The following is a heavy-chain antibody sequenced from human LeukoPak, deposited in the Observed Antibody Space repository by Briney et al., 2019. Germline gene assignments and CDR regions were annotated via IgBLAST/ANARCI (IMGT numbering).Heavy chain of an antibody. Sequence: GGSLRLSCAASGLTFTSHAMSWVRQAPGKGLEWVSHISPSGSTYYADSVKGRFTISRDNAKTSLYLQMNSLRAEDTAVYYCARLGPTPFDYWGQGTLVTVSS. CDR1: GLTFTSHA. J-gene: IGHJ4*02. V-gene: IGHV3-48*01. CDR2: ISPSGST. CDR3: ARLGPTPFDY. D-gene: IGHD3-16*01.